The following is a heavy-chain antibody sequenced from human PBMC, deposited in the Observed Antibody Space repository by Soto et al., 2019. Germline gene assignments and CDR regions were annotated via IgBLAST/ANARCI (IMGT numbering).Heavy chain of an antibody. J-gene: IGHJ4*02. V-gene: IGHV3-7*01. CDR3: ENGAGEYSRSWTIDY. D-gene: IGHD6-13*01. Sequence: GCSLRLSVGASVFTLMNYGMSGGVQSPGKGLDWVANINQDGLNKYYVDSLKGRFTISRDTAKELLYLQMNRLRAEDTSIYYCENGAGEYSRSWTIDYWGQGNLVTVSS. CDR2: INQDGLNK. CDR1: VFTLMNYG.